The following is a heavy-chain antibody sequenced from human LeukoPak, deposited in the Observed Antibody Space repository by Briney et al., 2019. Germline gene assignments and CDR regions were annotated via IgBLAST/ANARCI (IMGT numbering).Heavy chain of an antibody. Sequence: SETLSLTCTVSGGSISSYYWSWIRQPPGKGLEWIGYIYYSGSTNYNPSLKSRVTISVDTSKNQFSLKLSSVTAADTAVYYCARLGSYGPAFLRDWGQGTLVTVSS. CDR2: IYYSGST. V-gene: IGHV4-59*08. J-gene: IGHJ4*02. D-gene: IGHD5-18*01. CDR1: GGSISSYY. CDR3: ARLGSYGPAFLRD.